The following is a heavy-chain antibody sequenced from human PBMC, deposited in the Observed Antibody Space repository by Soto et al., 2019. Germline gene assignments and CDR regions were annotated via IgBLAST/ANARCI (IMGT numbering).Heavy chain of an antibody. Sequence: PSETLSLTCAVYGGSPSGYYWSWIRQPPGKGLEWIGEINHSGSTNYNPSLKSRVTISVDTSKNQFSLKLSSVTAADTAVYYFALFLGGLVRYDLHWCQATLSTISA. D-gene: IGHD3-3*01. CDR2: INHSGST. CDR3: ALFLGGLVRYDLH. V-gene: IGHV4-34*01. J-gene: IGHJ4*02. CDR1: GGSPSGYY.